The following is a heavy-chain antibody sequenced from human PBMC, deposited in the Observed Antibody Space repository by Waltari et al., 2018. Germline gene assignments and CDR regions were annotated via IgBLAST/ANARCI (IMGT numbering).Heavy chain of an antibody. D-gene: IGHD6-19*01. V-gene: IGHV4-34*01. CDR3: ARTQWLVLGSAFDI. CDR2: INHSGST. J-gene: IGHJ3*02. Sequence: QVQLQQWGAGLWKPSETLSLTCAVYGGSFSGYYWSWIRQPPGKGLEWIGEINHSGSTNHNPSLKSRVTISVDTSKNQFSLKLSSVTAADTAVYYCARTQWLVLGSAFDIWGQGTMVTVSS. CDR1: GGSFSGYY.